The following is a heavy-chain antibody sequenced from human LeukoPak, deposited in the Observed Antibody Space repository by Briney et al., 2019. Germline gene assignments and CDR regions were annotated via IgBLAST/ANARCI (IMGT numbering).Heavy chain of an antibody. V-gene: IGHV1-69*05. D-gene: IGHD4-17*01. Sequence: SVKVSCKASGGTFSSYAISWVRQAPGQGLEWMGRIIPIFGTANYAQKFQGRVTITTDESTSTAYMELSSLRSEDTAVYYCARLMNYGDYVDYWGQGTLVTVSS. CDR2: IIPIFGTA. CDR3: ARLMNYGDYVDY. J-gene: IGHJ4*02. CDR1: GGTFSSYA.